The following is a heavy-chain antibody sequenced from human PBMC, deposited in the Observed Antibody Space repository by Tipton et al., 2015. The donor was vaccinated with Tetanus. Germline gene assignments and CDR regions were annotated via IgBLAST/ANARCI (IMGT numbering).Heavy chain of an antibody. J-gene: IGHJ3*02. V-gene: IGHV4-34*01. Sequence: GLVKPSETLSLTCAVYGGSFSGSYWSWVRQPPGKGLEWIGEVHPRGSTNYNPSLKSRVTISLDTSKTHFYLNLSSVTAADTAVYYCARRRYQWNRGGFDIWGQGTLVTVSS. CDR2: VHPRGST. CDR3: ARRRYQWNRGGFDI. CDR1: GGSFSGSY. D-gene: IGHD1-20*01.